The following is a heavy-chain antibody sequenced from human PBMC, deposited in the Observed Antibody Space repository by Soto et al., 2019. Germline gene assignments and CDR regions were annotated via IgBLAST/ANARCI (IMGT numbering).Heavy chain of an antibody. CDR2: FNAGNGNT. D-gene: IGHD6-13*01. CDR3: ARDDPYTSSSWYGRGVFDY. Sequence: ASVKVSCKASGYTFTSYAMHWVRQAPGQRLEWMGWFNAGNGNTKYSQKFQGRVTITRDTSASTAYMELSSLRSEDTAVYYCARDDPYTSSSWYGRGVFDYWGQGTLVTVSS. CDR1: GYTFTSYA. J-gene: IGHJ4*02. V-gene: IGHV1-3*01.